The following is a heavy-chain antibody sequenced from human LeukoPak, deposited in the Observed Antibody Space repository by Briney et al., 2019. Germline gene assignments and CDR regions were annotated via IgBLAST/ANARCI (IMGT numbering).Heavy chain of an antibody. Sequence: ASVKVSCKASGYTFTSCGINWVRQAPGQGLEWMGWISAYNGNTNYAQKLRGSVTMTIDTSTSTAYMELRSLRSDDTAVYYCARGGYCSGGSCYFFYGMDVWGKGTTVTVSS. CDR3: ARGGYCSGGSCYFFYGMDV. V-gene: IGHV1-18*04. J-gene: IGHJ6*04. CDR1: GYTFTSCG. D-gene: IGHD2-15*01. CDR2: ISAYNGNT.